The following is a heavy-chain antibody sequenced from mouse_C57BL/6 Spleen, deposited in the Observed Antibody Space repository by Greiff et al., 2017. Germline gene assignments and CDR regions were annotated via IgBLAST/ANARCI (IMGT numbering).Heavy chain of an antibody. V-gene: IGHV1-64*01. J-gene: IGHJ3*01. Sequence: VQLQQPGAELVKPGASVKLSCKASGYTFTSYWMHWVKQRPGQGLEWIGMIHPNSGSTNYNEKFKSKDTLTVDKSSSTAYMQLSSLTSEDSAVYYCAREGNGNYPWFAYRGQGTLVTVSA. D-gene: IGHD2-1*01. CDR3: AREGNGNYPWFAY. CDR1: GYTFTSYW. CDR2: IHPNSGST.